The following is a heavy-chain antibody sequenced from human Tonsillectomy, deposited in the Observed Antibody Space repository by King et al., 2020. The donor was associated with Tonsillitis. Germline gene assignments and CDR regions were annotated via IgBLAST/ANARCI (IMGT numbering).Heavy chain of an antibody. CDR2: IRYDGSNK. CDR1: GFTFSSYG. D-gene: IGHD2-21*02. CDR3: ASGGGWGVVTASIDY. J-gene: IGHJ4*02. Sequence: VQLVESGGGVVQPGGSLRLSCAASGFTFSSYGMHWVRQAPGKGLEWVAFIRYDGSNKYYADSVKGRFTISRDNSKNTLYLQMNSLRAEDTAVYYCASGGGWGVVTASIDYWGQGTLVTVSS. V-gene: IGHV3-30*02.